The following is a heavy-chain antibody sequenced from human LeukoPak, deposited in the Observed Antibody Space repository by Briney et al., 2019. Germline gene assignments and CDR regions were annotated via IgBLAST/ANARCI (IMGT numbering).Heavy chain of an antibody. CDR2: INHSGST. V-gene: IGHV4-39*07. Sequence: SETLSLTCTVSGGSFSTTSDYWGWIRQPPGKGLEWIGEINHSGSTNYNPSLKSRVTISVDTSKNQFSLKLSSVTAADTAVYYCASRGYSGYRFDPWGQGTLVTVSS. D-gene: IGHD5-12*01. J-gene: IGHJ5*02. CDR1: GGSFSTTSDY. CDR3: ASRGYSGYRFDP.